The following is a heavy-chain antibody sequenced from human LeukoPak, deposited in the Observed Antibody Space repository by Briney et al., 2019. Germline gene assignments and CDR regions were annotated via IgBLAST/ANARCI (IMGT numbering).Heavy chain of an antibody. CDR3: ARGRGYCSSTSCHDHFDY. Sequence: GGSLRLSCAASGFTFSSYAMHWVRQAPGKGLEWVAVISHDGSNKYYADSVKGRFTISRDNSKNTLYLQMNSLRAEDTAVYYCARGRGYCSSTSCHDHFDYWGQGTLVTVSS. V-gene: IGHV3-30-3*01. D-gene: IGHD2-2*01. J-gene: IGHJ4*02. CDR2: ISHDGSNK. CDR1: GFTFSSYA.